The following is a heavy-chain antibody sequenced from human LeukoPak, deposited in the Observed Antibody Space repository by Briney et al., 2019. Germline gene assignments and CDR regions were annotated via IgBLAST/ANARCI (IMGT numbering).Heavy chain of an antibody. V-gene: IGHV3-23*01. CDR1: GFTFSSYA. Sequence: GGSLRLSCAASGFTFSSYAMSWVRQAPGKGLEWVSAISGSGGSTYYAGSVKGRFTIFRDNSKNTLYLQMNSLRAEDTAVYYCAKGGSIAVAGTPLYYWGQGTLVTVSS. CDR3: AKGGSIAVAGTPLYY. CDR2: ISGSGGST. J-gene: IGHJ4*02. D-gene: IGHD6-19*01.